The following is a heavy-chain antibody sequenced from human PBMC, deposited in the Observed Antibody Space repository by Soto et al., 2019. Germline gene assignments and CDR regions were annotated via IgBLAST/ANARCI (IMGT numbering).Heavy chain of an antibody. J-gene: IGHJ6*02. CDR3: AGSWRCVMDL. Sequence: QVQLVESGGGVVQPGRSLRLSCAASGFTFSSYGMHWVRQAPGKGLEWVAVISYDGSNKYYADSVKGRFTTSRDNAKNTLVLQINGLRADDTAVYYCAGSWRCVMDLWGQGRTVSVSS. CDR2: ISYDGSNK. CDR1: GFTFSSYG. V-gene: IGHV3-30*03.